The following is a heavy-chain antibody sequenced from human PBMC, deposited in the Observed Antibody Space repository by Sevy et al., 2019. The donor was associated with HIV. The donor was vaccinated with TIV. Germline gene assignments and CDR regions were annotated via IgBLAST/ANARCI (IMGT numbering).Heavy chain of an antibody. CDR3: AIVPVVGAHAEWLDY. Sequence: GGSLRLSCAASGFTFSSYAMSWVRQAPGKGLEWVSAISGSGGSTYYADSVRGRCTISRDNSKNTLYLQMNSLRAEDTAVYYCAIVPVVGAHAEWLDYWGQGTLFTVSS. V-gene: IGHV3-23*01. CDR1: GFTFSSYA. D-gene: IGHD1-26*01. J-gene: IGHJ4*02. CDR2: ISGSGGST.